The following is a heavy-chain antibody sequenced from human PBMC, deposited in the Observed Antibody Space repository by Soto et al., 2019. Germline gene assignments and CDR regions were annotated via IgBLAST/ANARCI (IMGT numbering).Heavy chain of an antibody. D-gene: IGHD6-13*01. V-gene: IGHV4-30-4*01. CDR3: ARVYSSSWGPIPTDHPQNNWFDP. CDR1: GGSISSGDYY. Sequence: SETLSLTCTVSGGSISSGDYYWSWIRQPPGKGLEWIGYIYYSGSTYYNPSLKSRVTISVDTSKNQFSLKLSSVTAADTAVYYCARVYSSSWGPIPTDHPQNNWFDPWGQGTLVTVSS. J-gene: IGHJ5*02. CDR2: IYYSGST.